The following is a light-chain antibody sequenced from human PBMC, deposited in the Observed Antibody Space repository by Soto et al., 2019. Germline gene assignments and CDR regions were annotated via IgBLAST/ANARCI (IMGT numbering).Light chain of an antibody. CDR3: AAWDDSLIGVV. J-gene: IGLJ3*02. CDR2: SNN. Sequence: QSVLTQPPSASGTPGQTVTLSCSGRFSNIGSNFIYWYQQLPGTAPKLLIYSNNERPSGVPDRFSASESDTSASLAISGLRSEDEADYHCAAWDDSLIGVVFGGGTKLTVL. CDR1: FSNIGSNF. V-gene: IGLV1-47*01.